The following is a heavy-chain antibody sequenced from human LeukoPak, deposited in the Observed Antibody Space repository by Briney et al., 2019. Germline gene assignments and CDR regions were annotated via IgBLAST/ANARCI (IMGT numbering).Heavy chain of an antibody. CDR2: IIPIFGTA. CDR3: AREYYYDSSGYLGWFDP. D-gene: IGHD3-22*01. CDR1: GGTFSSYA. J-gene: IGHJ5*02. V-gene: IGHV1-69*06. Sequence: SMKVSCKASGGTFSSYAISWVQQAPGQGLEWMGRIIPIFGTANYAQKFQGRVTITADKSTSTAYMELSSLRSEDTAVYYCAREYYYDSSGYLGWFDPWGQGTLVTVSS.